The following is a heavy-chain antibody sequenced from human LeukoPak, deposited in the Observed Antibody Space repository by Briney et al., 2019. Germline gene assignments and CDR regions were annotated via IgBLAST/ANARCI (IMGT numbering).Heavy chain of an antibody. V-gene: IGHV4-61*02. J-gene: IGHJ1*01. D-gene: IGHD6-25*01. CDR1: GGSISSGSYY. Sequence: PSQNLSLTCTVSGGSISSGSYYWSWIRQPAGKGLEWIGRIYTSGSTNYNPSLKSRVTISVDTSKNQFSLKLSSVTAADTAVYYCARGPSSGLYFQHWGQGTLVTVSS. CDR3: ARGPSSGLYFQH. CDR2: IYTSGST.